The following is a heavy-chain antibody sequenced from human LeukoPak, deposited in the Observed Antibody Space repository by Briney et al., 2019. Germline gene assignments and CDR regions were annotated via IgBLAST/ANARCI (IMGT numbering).Heavy chain of an antibody. V-gene: IGHV4-59*01. Sequence: PSETLSLTCTVSGGSISSYYWSWIRQPPGKGLEWIGYIYYSGSTNYNPSLKSRVTISVDTSKNQFSLKLSSVTAADTAVYYCARVPDYSNKNWFDPWGQGTLVTVSS. D-gene: IGHD4-11*01. J-gene: IGHJ5*02. CDR2: IYYSGST. CDR1: GGSISSYY. CDR3: ARVPDYSNKNWFDP.